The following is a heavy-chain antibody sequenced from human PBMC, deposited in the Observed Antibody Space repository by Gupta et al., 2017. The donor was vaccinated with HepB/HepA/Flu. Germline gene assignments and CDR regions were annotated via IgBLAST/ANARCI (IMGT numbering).Heavy chain of an antibody. CDR1: GDSVSSDSAA. V-gene: IGHV6-1*01. J-gene: IGHJ5*02. CDR2: TYYKSKWYN. CDR3: AKALPRRGGWYNPFLEENWFDP. Sequence: QVQLQQSGPGLVKPSQTLSLTCAISGDSVSSDSAAWNWIRQSPSRGLEWLGRTYYKSKWYNDYAGSVRSRIIIKPDTSRNHFSLQLNSVTPEDTAVYYCAKALPRRGGWYNPFLEENWFDPWGQGTLVTVSS. D-gene: IGHD6-19*01.